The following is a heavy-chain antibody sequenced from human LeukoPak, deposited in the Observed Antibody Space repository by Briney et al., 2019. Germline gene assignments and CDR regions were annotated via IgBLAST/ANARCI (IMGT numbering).Heavy chain of an antibody. Sequence: SQTLSLTCTVSGGSISSGGYYWSWIRQHPGKGLEWIGYIYYSGSTYYNPSLKSRVTISVDTSKNQFSLKLSSVTAADTAVYYSARESFHSCSSLTFDYWGQGTLVTVSS. CDR3: ARESFHSCSSLTFDY. CDR1: GGSISSGGYY. V-gene: IGHV4-31*03. CDR2: IYYSGST. D-gene: IGHD6-6*01. J-gene: IGHJ4*02.